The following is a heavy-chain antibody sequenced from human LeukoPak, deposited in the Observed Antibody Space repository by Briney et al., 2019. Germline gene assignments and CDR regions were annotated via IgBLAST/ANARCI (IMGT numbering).Heavy chain of an antibody. J-gene: IGHJ4*02. CDR3: AGERNGDYTLLY. CDR2: IWYDGGSK. CDR1: GFTFSTYG. Sequence: YPGRSLRLSCAASGFTFSTYGMHWVRQAPGKGLEWVAVIWYDGGSKYYADSVKGRFTISRDNSKNTLYLQMNSLRAEDTAVYYCAGERNGDYTLLYWGQGSLVTVSS. D-gene: IGHD4-17*01. V-gene: IGHV3-33*01.